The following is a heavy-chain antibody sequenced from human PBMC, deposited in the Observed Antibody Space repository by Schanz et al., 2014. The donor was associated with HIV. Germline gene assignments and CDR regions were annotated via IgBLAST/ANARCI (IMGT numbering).Heavy chain of an antibody. CDR2: INHSGGT. V-gene: IGHV4-34*01. J-gene: IGHJ4*02. CDR3: ARDSAMDYFDY. Sequence: QVQLQQWGAGLLKPSETLSLTCGVYGGSFRSYYWSWIRQPPGKGLEWVGQINHSGGTNYNPSLKSRVTIPVDTSKNQFSLKLSSVTGADTAVYYCARDSAMDYFDYWGQGTLVTVSS. D-gene: IGHD6-13*01. CDR1: GGSFRSYY.